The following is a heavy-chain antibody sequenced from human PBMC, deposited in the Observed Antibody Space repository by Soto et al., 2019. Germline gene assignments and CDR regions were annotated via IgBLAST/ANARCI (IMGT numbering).Heavy chain of an antibody. CDR3: ARRYYYDSRTGGAAFDI. V-gene: IGHV5-51*01. CDR1: GYSFTSYW. J-gene: IGHJ3*02. D-gene: IGHD3-22*01. Sequence: GESLKISCKGSGYSFTSYWIGWVRQMPGKGLEWMGIIYPGDSDTRYSPSFQGQVTISADKSISTAYLQWSSLKASDTAMYYCARRYYYDSRTGGAAFDIWGQGTMVTVS. CDR2: IYPGDSDT.